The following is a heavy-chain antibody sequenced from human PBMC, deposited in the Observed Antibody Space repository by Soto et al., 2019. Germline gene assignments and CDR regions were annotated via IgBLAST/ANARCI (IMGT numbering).Heavy chain of an antibody. D-gene: IGHD3-22*01. CDR1: GFTFSSYW. V-gene: IGHV3-7*01. Sequence: GGSLRLSCAASGFTFSSYWMSWVRQAPGKGLEWVANIKQDGSEKYYVDSVKGRFTISGDNAKNSLYLQMNSLRAEDTAVYYCARDSYYYDSSGYYYWFDTWGQGTLVTVSS. CDR2: IKQDGSEK. CDR3: ARDSYYYDSSGYYYWFDT. J-gene: IGHJ5*02.